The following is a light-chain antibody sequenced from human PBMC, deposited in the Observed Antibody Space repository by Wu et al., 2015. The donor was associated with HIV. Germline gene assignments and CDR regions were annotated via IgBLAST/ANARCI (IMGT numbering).Light chain of an antibody. CDR3: QQYHTYRT. CDR1: QSISIW. V-gene: IGKV1-5*03. Sequence: DIQMTQSPSTLSASVGDRVTITCRASQSISIWLAWYQQKPGKAPKLLIYKSSTLEGGAPSRFSGSGSGTEFTLTISSLQPDDFATYYCQQYHTYRTFGQGTKVEIK. CDR2: KSS. J-gene: IGKJ1*01.